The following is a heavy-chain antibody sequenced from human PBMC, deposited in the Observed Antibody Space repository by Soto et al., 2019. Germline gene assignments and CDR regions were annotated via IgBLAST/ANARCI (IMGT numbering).Heavy chain of an antibody. CDR3: ARVYCSTTSCYGDV. Sequence: QVQLVESGGGLVKPGGSLRLSCAASGFTFSDYYMSWIRQAPGKGLEWGSYISSSGRHMFYADSVKGQFTISRDNAKNSLYLQMKSLRAEDTAVYYCARVYCSTTSCYGDVWGQGTTVTVSS. V-gene: IGHV3-11*01. D-gene: IGHD2-2*01. CDR1: GFTFSDYY. J-gene: IGHJ6*02. CDR2: ISSSGRHM.